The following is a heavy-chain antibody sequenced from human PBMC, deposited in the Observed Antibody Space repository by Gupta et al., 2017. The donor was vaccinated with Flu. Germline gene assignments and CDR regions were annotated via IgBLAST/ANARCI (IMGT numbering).Heavy chain of an antibody. J-gene: IGHJ4*02. CDR1: GFPFSRYA. D-gene: IGHD2-15*01. V-gene: IGHV3-64D*06. CDR3: HTPWGGY. CDR2: ISCKGDNS. Sequence: EERLVESGGGLVQPGGSLRLSCSASGFPFSRYAMNWVRLTPGKGLEYIAYISCKGDNSLYSDSVKGRFTVSRDNSKNILYLQMTGLKTEDSAVYYCHTPWGGYWGPGARVTVSA.